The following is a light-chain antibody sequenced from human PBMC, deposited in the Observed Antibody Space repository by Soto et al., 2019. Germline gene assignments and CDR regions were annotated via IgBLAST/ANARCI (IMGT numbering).Light chain of an antibody. CDR3: SSYISSSTYV. CDR1: SSDVGGYNY. J-gene: IGLJ1*01. CDR2: EVS. Sequence: QSVLTQPASVSGSPGQSITISCTGTSSDVGGYNYVSWYQQYPGKAPKFMIYEVSYRPSGVSNRFSGSKSGNTASLTISGLQAEDEGDYYCSSYISSSTYVFGTGTKLTVL. V-gene: IGLV2-14*01.